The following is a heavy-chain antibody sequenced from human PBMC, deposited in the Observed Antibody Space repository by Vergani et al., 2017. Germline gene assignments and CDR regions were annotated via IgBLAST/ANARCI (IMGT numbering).Heavy chain of an antibody. V-gene: IGHV3-9*01. CDR2: ISWNSGSI. CDR1: GFTFDDYA. Sequence: EVQLVESRGGLVQPGRSLRLSCAASGFTFDDYAMHWVRQAPGKGLEWVSGISWNSGSIGYADSVKGRFTISRDNAKNSLYLQMNSLRAEDTALYYCARVTGTTGVEGLGGFDYWGQGTLVTVSS. J-gene: IGHJ4*02. D-gene: IGHD1-7*01. CDR3: ARVTGTTGVEGLGGFDY.